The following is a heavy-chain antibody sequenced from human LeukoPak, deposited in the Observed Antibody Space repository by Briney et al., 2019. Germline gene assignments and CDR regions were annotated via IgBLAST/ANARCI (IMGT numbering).Heavy chain of an antibody. CDR1: GYTSTSYD. Sequence: GASVKVSCKASGYTSTSYDINWVRQATGQGLEWMGWMNPNSGNTGYAQKFQGRVTMTRNTSISTAYMELSSLRSEDTAVYYCARGRSSRYYGSGSYYGKSNWFDPWGQGTLVTVSS. D-gene: IGHD3-10*01. V-gene: IGHV1-8*01. J-gene: IGHJ5*02. CDR3: ARGRSSRYYGSGSYYGKSNWFDP. CDR2: MNPNSGNT.